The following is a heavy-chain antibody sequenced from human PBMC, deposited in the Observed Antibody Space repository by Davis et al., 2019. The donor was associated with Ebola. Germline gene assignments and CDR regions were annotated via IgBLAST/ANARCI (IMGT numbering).Heavy chain of an antibody. CDR3: ARGHGLTGTTDWFDP. CDR2: IYYSGST. V-gene: IGHV4-59*02. J-gene: IGHJ5*02. CDR1: GGSVSNYY. Sequence: SETLSLTCTVSGGSVSNYYWSWIRQHPGKGLEWIGYIYYSGSTYYNPSLKSRVTISVDTSKNQFSLKLSSVTAADTAVYYCARGHGLTGTTDWFDPWGQGTLVTVSS. D-gene: IGHD1-7*01.